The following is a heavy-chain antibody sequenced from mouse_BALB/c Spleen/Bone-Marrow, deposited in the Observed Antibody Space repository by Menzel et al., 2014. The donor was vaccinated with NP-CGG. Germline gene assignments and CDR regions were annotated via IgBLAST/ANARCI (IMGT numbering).Heavy chain of an antibody. CDR2: IDPSDSYT. CDR1: GYTFTSHW. D-gene: IGHD2-2*01. J-gene: IGHJ1*01. V-gene: IGHV1-69*02. Sequence: VQLQQSGAELVKPGASVKLSCKASGYTFTSHWMHWVKQRPGQGLEWIREIDPSDSYTNYNQKFKGKATLTVDKSSSTAYMQLSSLTSEDSAVYYCAGGGNGYDGYWYFDVWGAGTTVTVSS. CDR3: AGGGNGYDGYWYFDV.